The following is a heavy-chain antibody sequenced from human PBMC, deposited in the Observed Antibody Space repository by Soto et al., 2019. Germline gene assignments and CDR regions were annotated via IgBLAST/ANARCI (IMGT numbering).Heavy chain of an antibody. CDR3: ASIYGSGYRAFGY. CDR2: INPILSMS. D-gene: IGHD3-10*01. J-gene: IGHJ4*02. Sequence: QVQLVQSGAEVKKPGSSVRVSCKASGDTFTFYSINWVRQAPGLGLEWMGRINPILSMSNYAQRFQGRVTMTADTYTCTAYMELSSLRSEDTAMYYCASIYGSGYRAFGYWGQGALVTVSS. CDR1: GDTFTFYS. V-gene: IGHV1-69*02.